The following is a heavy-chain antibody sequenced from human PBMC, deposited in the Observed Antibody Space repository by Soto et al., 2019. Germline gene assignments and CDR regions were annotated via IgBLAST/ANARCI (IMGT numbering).Heavy chain of an antibody. CDR3: LLAAAGAYYFDY. D-gene: IGHD6-13*01. CDR2: IIPIFGTA. J-gene: IGHJ4*02. CDR1: GGTFSSYA. V-gene: IGHV1-69*13. Sequence: ASVKVSCKASGGTFSSYAISWVRQAPGQGLEWMGGIIPIFGTANYAQKFQGRVTITADESTSTAYMELSSLRSEDTAVYYCLLAAAGAYYFDYRGQGTLVTVSS.